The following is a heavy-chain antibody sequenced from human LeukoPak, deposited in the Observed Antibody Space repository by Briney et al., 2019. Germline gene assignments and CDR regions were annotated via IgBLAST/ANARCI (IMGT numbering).Heavy chain of an antibody. V-gene: IGHV3-33*01. CDR2: LLHDGNTK. CDR3: ARVQVGGERYSSSWYSPWIS. Sequence: GGSLRLSCAASGFSLSNYGMHWVRQAPGKGLEWVAALLHDGNTKHYADSVKGRFTISRDISKNTFYLQMNSLTAEDTAVYYCARVQVGGERYSSSWYSPWISWGQGTLVTVSS. CDR1: GFSLSNYG. J-gene: IGHJ4*02. D-gene: IGHD6-13*01.